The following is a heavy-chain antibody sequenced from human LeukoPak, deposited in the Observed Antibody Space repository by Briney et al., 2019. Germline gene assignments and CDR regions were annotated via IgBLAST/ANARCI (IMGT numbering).Heavy chain of an antibody. CDR3: ARRHYYDSSGYYKLDY. V-gene: IGHV4-34*01. CDR1: GGPFSGYY. J-gene: IGHJ4*02. Sequence: SETLSLTCAVYGGPFSGYYWSWIRQPPGKGLEWIGEINHSGSTNYNPSLKSRVTISVDTSKNQFSLKLSSVTAADTAVYYCARRHYYDSSGYYKLDYWGQGTLVTVSS. CDR2: INHSGST. D-gene: IGHD3-22*01.